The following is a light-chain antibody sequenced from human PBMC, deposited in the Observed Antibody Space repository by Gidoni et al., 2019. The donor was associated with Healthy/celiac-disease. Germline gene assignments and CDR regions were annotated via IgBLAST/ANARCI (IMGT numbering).Light chain of an antibody. V-gene: IGKV3-20*01. J-gene: IGKJ5*01. CDR2: GAS. CDR1: QRVSSSY. Sequence: IVSMQSPRTLSSSPAKRATLSCRASQRVSSSYLARYQQEPGQAPRLLIYGASSWATGLPDGFSRSGSGTDFTLTISRMEPEDCAVYYGQQYGGTHQVTFGQGTRLEIK. CDR3: QQYGGTHQVT.